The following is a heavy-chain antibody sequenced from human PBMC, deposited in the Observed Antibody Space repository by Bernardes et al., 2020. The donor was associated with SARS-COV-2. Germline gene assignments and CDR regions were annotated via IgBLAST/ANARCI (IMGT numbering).Heavy chain of an antibody. Sequence: SETLSLTCTVSGGSISSYYWSWIRQPPVKGLEWIGYIYYSGSTNYNPSLKSRVTISVDTSKNQFSLKLSSVTAADTAVYYCARQGHHTIFGVVTHFDYWGQGTLVTVSS. V-gene: IGHV4-59*08. J-gene: IGHJ4*02. CDR3: ARQGHHTIFGVVTHFDY. CDR2: IYYSGST. D-gene: IGHD3-3*01. CDR1: GGSISSYY.